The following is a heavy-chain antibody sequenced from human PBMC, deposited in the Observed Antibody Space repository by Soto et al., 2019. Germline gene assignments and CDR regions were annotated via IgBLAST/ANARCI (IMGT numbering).Heavy chain of an antibody. J-gene: IGHJ4*02. D-gene: IGHD6-13*01. CDR2: ISGYNGNT. CDR3: ARDHLDWYSSSWSDC. V-gene: IGHV1-18*04. CDR1: GYTFTSYG. Sequence: QVQLVQSGAEVKKPGASVKVSCKASGYTFTSYGISWVRQAPGQGLEWMGWISGYNGNTNDAQKLQGRVTMTTDTSTSTAYMELRSLRSDDTAVYSCARDHLDWYSSSWSDCWGQGTMVTISS.